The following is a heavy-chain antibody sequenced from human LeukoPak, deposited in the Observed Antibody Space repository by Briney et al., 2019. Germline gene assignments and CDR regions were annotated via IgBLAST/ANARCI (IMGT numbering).Heavy chain of an antibody. Sequence: ASVKVSCKTSGYTFITYYIHWLRQAPGQGLEWMGWINPHSGGTNFAQKFQARVTMTRDTSINTAYMEISRLRSDDTAVYYCARNPTLQLWLLEARFDPWGQGTLVTVSS. CDR3: ARNPTLQLWLLEARFDP. CDR2: INPHSGGT. D-gene: IGHD5-18*01. J-gene: IGHJ5*02. CDR1: GYTFITYY. V-gene: IGHV1-2*02.